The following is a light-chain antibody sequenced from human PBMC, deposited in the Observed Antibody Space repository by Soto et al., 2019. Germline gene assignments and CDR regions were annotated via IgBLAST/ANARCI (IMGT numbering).Light chain of an antibody. V-gene: IGKV3-20*01. J-gene: IGKJ1*01. CDR2: GAS. CDR3: QQYGSAPPEKT. Sequence: EIVLTQSPGTLSLSPGERVTLSCRASQSVSNNYLAWYQQKPGQAPRLLIYGASNRTTGIPDRFSGSGSGRDFTLTISRVEPEDFAVYYCQQYGSAPPEKTFGQGTKVESK. CDR1: QSVSNNY.